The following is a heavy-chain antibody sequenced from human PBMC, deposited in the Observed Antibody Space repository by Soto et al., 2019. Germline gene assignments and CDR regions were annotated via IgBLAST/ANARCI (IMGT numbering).Heavy chain of an antibody. Sequence: GGSLRLSCAASGFPFVDYSMHWVRQPPGKGLEWISGLSWNSASIAYADSVKGRFTISRDNARSSLYLQMDRLRPEDTAFYYCVKDLISTVSGEDWGQGVLVTVSS. V-gene: IGHV3-9*01. CDR2: LSWNSASI. D-gene: IGHD7-27*01. CDR1: GFPFVDYS. CDR3: VKDLISTVSGED. J-gene: IGHJ4*02.